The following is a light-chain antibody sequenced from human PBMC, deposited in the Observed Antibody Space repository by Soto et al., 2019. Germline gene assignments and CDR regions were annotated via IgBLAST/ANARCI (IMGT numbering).Light chain of an antibody. CDR1: TGAVTSGYY. Sequence: QAVVTQEPSLTVSPGGTVTLTCASSTGAVTSGYYPGWFQQRPGQAPTSLIHSTSIKHSWTPARFSGSLLGGKAALALSAVLPEDEADYYCLLYFDGAQVFGGGTKVTVL. CDR3: LLYFDGAQV. J-gene: IGLJ3*02. CDR2: STS. V-gene: IGLV7-43*01.